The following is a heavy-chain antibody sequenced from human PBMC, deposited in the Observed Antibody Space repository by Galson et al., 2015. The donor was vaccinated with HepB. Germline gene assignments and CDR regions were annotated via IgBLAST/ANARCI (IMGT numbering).Heavy chain of an antibody. J-gene: IGHJ4*02. CDR3: AREAPSIAVAGPFDY. CDR1: GFTFSSYG. CDR2: IWYDGSNK. V-gene: IGHV3-33*01. D-gene: IGHD6-19*01. Sequence: SLRLSCAASGFTFSSYGMHWVRQAPGKGLEWVAVIWYDGSNKYYADSVKGRFTISRDNSKNTLYLQMNSLRAEDTAVYYCAREAPSIAVAGPFDYWGQGTLVTVSS.